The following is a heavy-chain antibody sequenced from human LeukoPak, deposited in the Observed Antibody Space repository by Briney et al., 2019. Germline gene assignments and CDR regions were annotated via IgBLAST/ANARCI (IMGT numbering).Heavy chain of an antibody. V-gene: IGHV1-2*06. D-gene: IGHD5-18*01. CDR2: INPNSGGT. CDR3: ARDGGYSYGSDY. CDR1: GYTFTGYY. Sequence: ASVKVSCKASGYTFTGYYMHWVRQAPGQGREWMGRINPNSGGTNYAQKFQGRVTMTRDTSISTAYMELSRLRSDDTAVYYCARDGGYSYGSDYWGQGTLVTVSS. J-gene: IGHJ4*02.